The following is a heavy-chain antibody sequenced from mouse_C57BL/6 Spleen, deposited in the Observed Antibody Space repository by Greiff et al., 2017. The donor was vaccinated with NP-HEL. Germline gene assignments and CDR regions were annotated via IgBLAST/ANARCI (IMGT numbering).Heavy chain of an antibody. J-gene: IGHJ2*01. CDR2: FYPGSGSI. Sequence: QVQLKQSGAELVKPGASVKLSCKASGYTFTEYTIHWVKQRSGQGLEWIGWFYPGSGSIKYNEKFKDKATLTADKSSSTVYMELSRLTSEDSAVYFCARHEEGSTMVRGYYFDYWGKGTTLTVSS. CDR3: ARHEEGSTMVRGYYFDY. CDR1: GYTFTEYT. V-gene: IGHV1-62-2*01. D-gene: IGHD2-2*01.